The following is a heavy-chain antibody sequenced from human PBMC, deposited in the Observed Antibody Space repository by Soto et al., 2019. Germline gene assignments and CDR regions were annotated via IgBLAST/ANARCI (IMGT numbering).Heavy chain of an antibody. Sequence: EASVKLYCKASGGTFSSYAISLVRQAPGQGLEWMGGIIPIFGTANYAQKFQGRVTITADKSTSTAYMELSSLRSEDTAVYYCARDDSGYDHDYYYGMDVWGQGTTVTVSS. CDR3: ARDDSGYDHDYYYGMDV. V-gene: IGHV1-69*06. CDR2: IIPIFGTA. CDR1: GGTFSSYA. D-gene: IGHD5-12*01. J-gene: IGHJ6*02.